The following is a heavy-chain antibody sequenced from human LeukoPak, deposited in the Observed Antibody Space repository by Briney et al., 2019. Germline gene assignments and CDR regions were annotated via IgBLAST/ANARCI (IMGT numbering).Heavy chain of an antibody. V-gene: IGHV4-34*01. CDR2: INHSAST. CDR1: GGSFSGYY. Sequence: PSETLSLTCAVYGGSFSGYYWSWIRQPPGKGLEWIGEINHSASTNYNPSLKSRVTISVDTSKNQFSLKLSSVTAADTAVYYCARGYGDYLDNWFDPWGQGTLVTVSS. CDR3: ARGYGDYLDNWFDP. J-gene: IGHJ5*02. D-gene: IGHD4-17*01.